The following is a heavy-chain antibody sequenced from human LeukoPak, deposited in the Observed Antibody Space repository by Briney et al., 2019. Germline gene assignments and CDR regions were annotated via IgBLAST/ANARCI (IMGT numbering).Heavy chain of an antibody. Sequence: GGSLRLSCAASGFTFSSYGMHWVRQAPGKGLEWVAFIRYDGSNKYYADSVKGRFTISRDNSKNTLYLQMNNLRAEDTAVYYCAKDMYYDFWSGYPDYWGQGTLVTVSS. CDR1: GFTFSSYG. CDR3: AKDMYYDFWSGYPDY. D-gene: IGHD3-3*01. J-gene: IGHJ4*02. CDR2: IRYDGSNK. V-gene: IGHV3-30*02.